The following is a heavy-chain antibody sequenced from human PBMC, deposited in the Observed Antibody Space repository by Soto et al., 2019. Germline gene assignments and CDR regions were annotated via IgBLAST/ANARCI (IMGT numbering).Heavy chain of an antibody. CDR2: ISAYNGNT. Sequence: QVQLVQSGAEVKKPGASVKVSCKASGYTFTSYGISWVRQAPGQGLEWMGWISAYNGNTNYAQKLQGRVTMTTDTSTSTAYMELRSLRSDDTAAYYCASHRIAAAVMYNWFDPWGQGTLVTVSS. CDR3: ASHRIAAAVMYNWFDP. CDR1: GYTFTSYG. V-gene: IGHV1-18*01. D-gene: IGHD6-13*01. J-gene: IGHJ5*02.